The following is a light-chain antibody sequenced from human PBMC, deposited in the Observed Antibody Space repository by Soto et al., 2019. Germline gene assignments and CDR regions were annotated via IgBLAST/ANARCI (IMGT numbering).Light chain of an antibody. CDR1: QSIGSK. CDR2: GAS. V-gene: IGKV3-15*01. Sequence: EIVMTQSPATLSVSPGERVTLSCRASQSIGSKLAWYQQKPGQAPRLLIYGASTRATGIPASFSGSGSGTEFTLSISSLQSEDFAVYFCQHHNSWPVTFGGGTKVEIK. CDR3: QHHNSWPVT. J-gene: IGKJ4*01.